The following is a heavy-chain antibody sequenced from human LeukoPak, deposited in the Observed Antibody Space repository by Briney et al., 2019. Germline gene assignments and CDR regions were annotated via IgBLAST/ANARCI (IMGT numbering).Heavy chain of an antibody. D-gene: IGHD5-18*01. CDR1: GFTFSSYG. CDR3: ARVPSDTAMGPFDY. Sequence: PGGSLRLSCAASGFTFSSYGMHWVRQAPGKGLEWVAVIWYDGSNKYYADSVKGRFTISRDNSKNTLYLQMNSLRAEDTAVYYCARVPSDTAMGPFDYWGQGTLVSVSS. CDR2: IWYDGSNK. V-gene: IGHV3-33*01. J-gene: IGHJ4*02.